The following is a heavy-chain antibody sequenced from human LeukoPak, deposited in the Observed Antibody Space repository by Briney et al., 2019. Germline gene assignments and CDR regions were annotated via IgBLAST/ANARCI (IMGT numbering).Heavy chain of an antibody. CDR3: ARAPAVTNWFDP. CDR2: VYYSGST. J-gene: IGHJ5*02. Sequence: SETLSLTCTVSGGSISSSSYYWGWIRQPPGKGLEWIGSVYYSGSTYYNPSLKSRVTISVDTSKNQFSLKLSSVTAADTAVYYCARAPAVTNWFDPWGQGTLVTVSS. V-gene: IGHV4-39*01. D-gene: IGHD6-13*01. CDR1: GGSISSSSYY.